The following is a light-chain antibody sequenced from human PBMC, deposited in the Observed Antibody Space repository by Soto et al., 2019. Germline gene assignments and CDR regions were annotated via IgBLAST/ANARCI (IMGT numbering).Light chain of an antibody. Sequence: QLVLTQSSASSASLGSSVRLTCTLSSGHSSYIIAWHQQQPGKAPRYLMKLEGSGTYNKGTGVPDRFSGSSPGADRYLTISNLLLEDEAAYPCGPWHSNRQVFGGGTKLTLL. J-gene: IGLJ2*01. CDR3: GPWHSNRQV. CDR2: LEGSGTY. V-gene: IGLV4-60*02. CDR1: SGHSSYI.